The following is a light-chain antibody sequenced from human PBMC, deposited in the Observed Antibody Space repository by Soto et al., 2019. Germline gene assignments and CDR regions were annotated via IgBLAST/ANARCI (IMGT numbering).Light chain of an antibody. CDR3: QQSYTAPRT. V-gene: IGKV1-39*01. CDR1: QSINKY. Sequence: DIQMTLSPSSLSASVGDRVTITCRASQSINKYLIWYQQQPGKAPNLLIYGASTLHSGVPSRFSGSGSGTNFTLTISGLQPDDFATYFCQQSYTAPRTFGQGTRVEVK. J-gene: IGKJ1*01. CDR2: GAS.